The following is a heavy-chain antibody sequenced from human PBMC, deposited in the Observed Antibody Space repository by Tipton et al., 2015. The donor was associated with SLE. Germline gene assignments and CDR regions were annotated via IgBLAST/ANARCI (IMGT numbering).Heavy chain of an antibody. CDR2: FYRSEST. CDR3: ARADFWGGYLDY. V-gene: IGHV4-61*02. J-gene: IGHJ4*02. CDR1: GDSINRGSYY. D-gene: IGHD3-3*01. Sequence: TLSLTCTVSGDSINRGSYYWTWIRQPAGKGLEWIGRFYRSESTNYNPSLQSRVTISVDTSKNQFSLRLTSVTAADTAVYFCARADFWGGYLDYWGQGTLATVSS.